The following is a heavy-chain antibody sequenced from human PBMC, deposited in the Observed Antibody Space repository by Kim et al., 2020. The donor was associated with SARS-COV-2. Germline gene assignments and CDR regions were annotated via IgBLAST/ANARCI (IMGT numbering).Heavy chain of an antibody. CDR2: TA. D-gene: IGHD3-9*01. CDR3: ARDSIYVFDY. J-gene: IGHJ4*02. V-gene: IGHV1-69*01. Sequence: TANYAQKFQGRVTITADESTSTAYMELSSLRSEDTAVYYCARDSIYVFDYWGQGTLVTVSS.